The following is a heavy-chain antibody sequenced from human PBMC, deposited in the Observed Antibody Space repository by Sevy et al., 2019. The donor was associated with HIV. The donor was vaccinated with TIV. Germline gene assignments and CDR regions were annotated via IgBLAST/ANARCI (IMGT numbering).Heavy chain of an antibody. Sequence: SETLSLTCTVSGGSISSSTNYWGWIRQPPGKGLEWIGSIYYSGSTYYNPSLKSRVTISVDTSKNQFSRKLSSVPAAATAVYYCARLLHWSSYCFDSWGQGTLVTVSS. CDR3: ARLLHWSSYCFDS. D-gene: IGHD2-8*02. CDR1: GGSISSSTNY. V-gene: IGHV4-39*01. J-gene: IGHJ4*02. CDR2: IYYSGST.